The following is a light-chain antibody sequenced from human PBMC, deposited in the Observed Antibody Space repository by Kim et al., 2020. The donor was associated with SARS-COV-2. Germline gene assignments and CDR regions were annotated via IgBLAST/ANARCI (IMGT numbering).Light chain of an antibody. J-gene: IGKJ2*01. CDR1: QNLDSH. V-gene: IGKV3-11*01. CDR3: QQRLKWPPNT. Sequence: EVVLTQSPATLSLSPGERATLSCRASQNLDSHLAWYQQRPGQAPRLLIYSASNRATGIPARFSGSGSGTDFTLTISSLEHEDFAVYYCQQRLKWPPNTFGQGTKLEI. CDR2: SAS.